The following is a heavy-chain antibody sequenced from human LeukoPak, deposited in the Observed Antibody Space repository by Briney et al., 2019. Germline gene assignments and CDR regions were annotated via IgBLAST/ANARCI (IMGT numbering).Heavy chain of an antibody. V-gene: IGHV1-2*06. D-gene: IGHD3-22*01. CDR3: ARDLQSSSGYYYVVGY. CDR1: GYTFTGYY. J-gene: IGHJ4*02. CDR2: INPNSGET. Sequence: ASVKVSCKASGYTFTGYYMHWVRQAPGQGLQWMGRINPNSGETDYAQKFLGRVTLTRDTSINAAYMDLSRLRSDDTAVYYCARDLQSSSGYYYVVGYWGQGTLVTVSS.